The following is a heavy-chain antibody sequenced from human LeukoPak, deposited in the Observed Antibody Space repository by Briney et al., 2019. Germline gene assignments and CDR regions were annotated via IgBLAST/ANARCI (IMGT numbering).Heavy chain of an antibody. J-gene: IGHJ3*02. CDR1: GFTFSSYA. D-gene: IGHD3-22*01. CDR3: LSYYYDSSGYYKDAFDI. Sequence: GGSLRLSCAASGFTFSSYAMSWVRQAPGKGLEWVSAISGSGGSTYYADSVKGRFTISRDNSKNTLYLQMNSLRAEDTAVYYCLSYYYDSSGYYKDAFDIWGQGTMVTVSA. V-gene: IGHV3-23*01. CDR2: ISGSGGST.